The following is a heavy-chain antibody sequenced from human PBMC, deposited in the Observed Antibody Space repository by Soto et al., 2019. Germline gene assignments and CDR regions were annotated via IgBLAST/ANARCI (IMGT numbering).Heavy chain of an antibody. CDR1: GYTFTSYY. V-gene: IGHV1-46*01. J-gene: IGHJ6*02. CDR3: ARVLGDYYDPYGMDV. CDR2: INPSGGST. Sequence: ASVKVSCKASGYTFTSYYMHWVRQAPGQGLEWMGIINPSGGSTSYAQKFQGRVTMTRDTSTSTVYMELSSLRSEDTAVYYCARVLGDYYDPYGMDVWGQGTTLTVSS. D-gene: IGHD3-22*01.